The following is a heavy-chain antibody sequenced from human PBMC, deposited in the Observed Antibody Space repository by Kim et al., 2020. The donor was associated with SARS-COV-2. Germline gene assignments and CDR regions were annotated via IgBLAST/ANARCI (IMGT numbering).Heavy chain of an antibody. D-gene: IGHD3-10*01. J-gene: IGHJ6*02. CDR3: ARDKKLLWFGELGGIDV. V-gene: IGHV3-11*04. Sequence: VKGRFTISRDNAKNSLYLQMNSLRAEDTAVYYCARDKKLLWFGELGGIDVWGQGTTVTVSS.